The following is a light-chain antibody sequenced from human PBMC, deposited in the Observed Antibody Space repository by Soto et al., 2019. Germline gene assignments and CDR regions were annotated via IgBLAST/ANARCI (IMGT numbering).Light chain of an antibody. V-gene: IGKV1-5*03. CDR1: QSISSW. CDR2: KVF. Sequence: DIQMTQSPSTLSASVGDRVTITCRASQSISSWLAWYQQKPGKAPKLLIYKVFSLESGVPSRFSGSGSGPEFTLTISSLQPDDFAAYYCQQYKSPPLTFGGGTKAEIK. CDR3: QQYKSPPLT. J-gene: IGKJ4*01.